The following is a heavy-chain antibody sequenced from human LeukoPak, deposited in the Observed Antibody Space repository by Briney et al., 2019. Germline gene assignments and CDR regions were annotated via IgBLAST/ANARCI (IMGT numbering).Heavy chain of an antibody. CDR2: INPDGNDR. Sequence: SGGSLRLSCAASGFTFSSYGMHWVRQAPGKGLEWVANINPDGNDRYYAGSVRGRFIISRDNAKNSVYLQMNSLRAEDTGVYYCARHLDWAFDFWGQGTMVSVSS. CDR3: ARHLDWAFDF. J-gene: IGHJ3*01. CDR1: GFTFSSYG. V-gene: IGHV3-7*01. D-gene: IGHD3-9*01.